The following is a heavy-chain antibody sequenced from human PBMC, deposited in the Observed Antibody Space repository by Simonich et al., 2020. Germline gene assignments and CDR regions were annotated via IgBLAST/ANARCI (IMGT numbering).Heavy chain of an antibody. D-gene: IGHD3-10*01. Sequence: QVQLVQSGAEVKKPGSSVKVSCKASGGTFSSYAISWVRQAPGQGLEWMGCTIPNLGIANYARNYPGRVKITADKTTSTAYMELSSLRSEDTAVYYCARTNTMRELDTMVRGVDYFDYWGQGTLVTVSS. CDR2: TIPNLGIA. J-gene: IGHJ4*02. CDR3: ARTNTMRELDTMVRGVDYFDY. V-gene: IGHV1-69*09. CDR1: GGTFSSYA.